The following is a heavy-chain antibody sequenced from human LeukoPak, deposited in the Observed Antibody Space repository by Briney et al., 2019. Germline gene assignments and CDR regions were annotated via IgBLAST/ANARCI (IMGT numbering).Heavy chain of an antibody. CDR2: ISYDESYE. D-gene: IGHD1-26*01. Sequence: RGGSLRLSCATSGFTFSNYAMHWVRQAPGKGLEWVASISYDESYEFYADSVKGRFTISRDNSKNTVSLQMNSLKPEDTAVYFCATRGATYIRYWGQGTLVTVSS. CDR1: GFTFSNYA. J-gene: IGHJ4*02. CDR3: ATRGATYIRY. V-gene: IGHV3-30*01.